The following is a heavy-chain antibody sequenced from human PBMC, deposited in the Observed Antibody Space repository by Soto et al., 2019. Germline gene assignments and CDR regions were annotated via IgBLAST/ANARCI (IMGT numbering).Heavy chain of an antibody. J-gene: IGHJ4*02. CDR3: ARARIFVSRTFVDF. CDR1: GYSVTSGYY. D-gene: IGHD3-9*01. Sequence: SETLSLTCTLSGYSVTSGYYWGLFRQRPWKGLDGLVRAYLSGHPYPNPSLLSRVTITKDRPKNRFSLRLTSVPAADTVVYYCARARIFVSRTFVDFWGRGTLVAVSS. CDR2: AYLSGHP. V-gene: IGHV4-38-2*02.